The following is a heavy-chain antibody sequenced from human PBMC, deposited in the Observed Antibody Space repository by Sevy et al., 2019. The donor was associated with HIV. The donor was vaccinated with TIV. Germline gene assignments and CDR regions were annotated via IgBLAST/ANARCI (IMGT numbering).Heavy chain of an antibody. Sequence: GGSLRLSCAASGFTFSNYGMHWVRQAPGKGLEWLTFIRYDGNFIYYADSVKGRFTISRDNSKSALYLHMNSLRVDDTAVYYCAKDGRYCSSGTCYAAVPQSDLDHWGQGTLVTVSS. V-gene: IGHV3-30*02. CDR1: GFTFSNYG. D-gene: IGHD2-2*01. CDR2: IRYDGNFI. CDR3: AKDGRYCSSGTCYAAVPQSDLDH. J-gene: IGHJ4*01.